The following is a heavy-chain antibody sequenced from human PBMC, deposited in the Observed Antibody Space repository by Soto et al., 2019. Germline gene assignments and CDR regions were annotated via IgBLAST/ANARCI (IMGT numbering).Heavy chain of an antibody. J-gene: IGHJ1*01. CDR3: AREDSYDPFHH. CDR1: GFTFSRYW. Sequence: EVQLVESGGGLVQPGASLRLSCVASGFTFSRYWMNLVRQAPGKGLVWVSRISSDGGKTTYADSVKGRFTISRDHAKNTLYLQMNSLRVEDTAVYHCAREDSYDPFHHWGQGTLLTVAS. D-gene: IGHD3-22*01. CDR2: ISSDGGKT. V-gene: IGHV3-74*01.